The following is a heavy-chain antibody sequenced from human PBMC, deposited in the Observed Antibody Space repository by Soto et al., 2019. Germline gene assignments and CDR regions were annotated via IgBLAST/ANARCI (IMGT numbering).Heavy chain of an antibody. Sequence: SLRLSCTAAGFTFGDYVMSWVRQAPGKGLEWVGFIRSKASGGTSEYAASVKGRFTFSRDDSKRIAYLQMNSLKTEDTAVYYCTRDQPITPWGQGTMVTVSS. J-gene: IGHJ3*01. CDR2: IRSKASGGTS. CDR1: GFTFGDYV. D-gene: IGHD3-10*01. CDR3: TRDQPITP. V-gene: IGHV3-49*04.